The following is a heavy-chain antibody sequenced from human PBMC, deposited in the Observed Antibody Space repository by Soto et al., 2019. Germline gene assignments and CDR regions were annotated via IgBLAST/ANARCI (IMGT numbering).Heavy chain of an antibody. Sequence: QVQLVQSGAEVKKPGASVKVSCKASGYLFTNYYIHWVRQAPGQGLEWMAIINPLPTSGSTNYAQKFQGRVTVTRDTSASTVDLELSSLRSDDTAVYYCARDLAAAAYLGQGTLVTVSS. J-gene: IGHJ4*02. V-gene: IGHV1-46*01. CDR2: INPLPTSGST. CDR1: GYLFTNYY. D-gene: IGHD6-13*01. CDR3: ARDLAAAAY.